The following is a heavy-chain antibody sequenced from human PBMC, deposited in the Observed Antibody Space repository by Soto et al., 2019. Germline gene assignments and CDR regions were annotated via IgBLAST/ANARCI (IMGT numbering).Heavy chain of an antibody. CDR3: ARKSLRSSALDF. CDR1: GYSFVNYW. V-gene: IGHV5-51*01. CDR2: VYPGDSDT. J-gene: IGHJ5*01. Sequence: PGESLKISCQVSGYSFVNYWIGWVRQMPGKGLEWMGNVYPGDSDTDYSPSFQGQVTISADRSISTTYLQWSSLQASDTAIYYSARKSLRSSALDFWGQGTLVTVSS. D-gene: IGHD6-13*01.